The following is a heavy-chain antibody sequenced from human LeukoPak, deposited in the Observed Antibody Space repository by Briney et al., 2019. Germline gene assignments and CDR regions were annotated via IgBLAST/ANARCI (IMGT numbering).Heavy chain of an antibody. CDR3: AKDDYDILTGGIGY. V-gene: IGHV3-21*01. CDR2: ISSGSTYI. CDR1: GFTFSSNS. D-gene: IGHD3-9*01. Sequence: GGSLRLSCAASGFTFSSNSMNWVRQAPGKGLEWVSSISSGSTYIYYADSVKGRFTISRDNSKNTLYLQMNSLRAEDTAAYYCAKDDYDILTGGIGYWGQGTLVTVSS. J-gene: IGHJ4*02.